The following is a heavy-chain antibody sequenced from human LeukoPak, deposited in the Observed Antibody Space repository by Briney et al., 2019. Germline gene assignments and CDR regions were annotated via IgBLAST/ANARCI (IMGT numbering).Heavy chain of an antibody. Sequence: PSETLSLTCAVYGGSFSGYYWSWIRQPPGKGLEWIGEINHSGSTNYNPSLKSRVTISVDTSKNQFSLKLSSVTAADTAAYYCARLLGGYSYGYRGYFDYWGQGTLVTVSS. CDR2: INHSGST. V-gene: IGHV4-34*01. J-gene: IGHJ4*02. D-gene: IGHD5-18*01. CDR3: ARLLGGYSYGYRGYFDY. CDR1: GGSFSGYY.